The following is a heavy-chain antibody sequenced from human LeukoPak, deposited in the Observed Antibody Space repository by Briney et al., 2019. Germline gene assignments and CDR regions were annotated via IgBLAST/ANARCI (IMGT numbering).Heavy chain of an antibody. CDR1: GFTFSSYA. D-gene: IGHD3-22*01. Sequence: PGGSLRLSCAASGFTFSSYAMSWVRQAPGKGLEWVSAISGSGGSTYYADSVKGRFTISRDNSKNTLYLQMNSLRAEDTAVYYCANTEDYYDSSGSTPYYFDYWRQGTLVTVSS. V-gene: IGHV3-23*01. CDR3: ANTEDYYDSSGSTPYYFDY. J-gene: IGHJ4*02. CDR2: ISGSGGST.